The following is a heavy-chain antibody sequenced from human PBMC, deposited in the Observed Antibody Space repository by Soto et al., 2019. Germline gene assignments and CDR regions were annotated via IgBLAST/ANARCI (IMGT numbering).Heavy chain of an antibody. J-gene: IGHJ6*02. CDR1: GFTLSTYG. Sequence: EVQLLESGGGLVKPGGSLRLSCAASGFTLSTYGMTWVRQAPGKGLEWVSAITGTGGKTYYVDSVKGRFTSSRDNSKNMLYLQVKSLRVEDTAVYYCARIREYWYGLDGWGQGTTVTVSS. CDR2: ITGTGGKT. D-gene: IGHD2-8*02. V-gene: IGHV3-23*01. CDR3: ARIREYWYGLDG.